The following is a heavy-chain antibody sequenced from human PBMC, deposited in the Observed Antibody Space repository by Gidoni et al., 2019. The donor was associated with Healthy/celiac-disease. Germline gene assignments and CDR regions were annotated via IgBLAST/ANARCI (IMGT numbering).Heavy chain of an antibody. CDR3: ARDFKVEMATTFFDY. J-gene: IGHJ4*02. D-gene: IGHD1-1*01. Sequence: EVQLVESGGGLVQPGGSLRVSCAASGFTSSRYWMRWVRPAPGKGLEWVANIKQDGSEKYYVDSVKGRFTISRDNAKNSLYLQMNSLRAEDTAVYYCARDFKVEMATTFFDYWGQGTLVTVSS. CDR1: GFTSSRYW. CDR2: IKQDGSEK. V-gene: IGHV3-7*01.